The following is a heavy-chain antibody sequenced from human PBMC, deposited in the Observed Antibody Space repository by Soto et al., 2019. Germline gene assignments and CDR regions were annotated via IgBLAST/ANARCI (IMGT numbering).Heavy chain of an antibody. J-gene: IGHJ4*02. CDR2: IKRKTDGGTT. CDR3: TGLVDY. D-gene: IGHD6-6*01. CDR1: SVSNAR. Sequence: SVSNARMNWVRQAPGKGLEWVGRIKRKTDGGTTDSAAPVKGRFTISRDDSKNTLYLQMNSLKTEDTTVYYCTGLVDYWGQGTLVTVSS. V-gene: IGHV3-15*07.